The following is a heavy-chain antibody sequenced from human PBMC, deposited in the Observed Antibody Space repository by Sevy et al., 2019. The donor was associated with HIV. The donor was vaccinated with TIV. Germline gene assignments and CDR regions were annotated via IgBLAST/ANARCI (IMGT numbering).Heavy chain of an antibody. CDR3: AREWNRKDAFDI. Sequence: SETLSLTCTVSGGSISSYYWSWIRQPPGKGLEWIGYIYYSGSTNYNPSLTSRVTISVDTSKNQFSLKLSSVTAADTAVYYCAREWNRKDAFDIWGQGTMVTVSS. D-gene: IGHD1-1*01. CDR1: GGSISSYY. J-gene: IGHJ3*02. CDR2: IYYSGST. V-gene: IGHV4-59*01.